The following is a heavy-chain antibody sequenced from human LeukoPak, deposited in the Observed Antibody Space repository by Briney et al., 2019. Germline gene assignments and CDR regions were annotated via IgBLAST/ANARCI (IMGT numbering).Heavy chain of an antibody. CDR1: GYTFTGYY. CDR2: INPNSGGT. CDR3: ARVWYYYGSGSPVFAFDI. Sequence: ASVKVSCKASGYTFTGYYMHWGRQAPGQGLEWMGRINPNSGGTNYAQKFQGRVTMTRDTSISTAYMELSRLRSDDTAVYYCARVWYYYGSGSPVFAFDIWGQGTMVTVSS. J-gene: IGHJ3*02. D-gene: IGHD3-10*01. V-gene: IGHV1-2*06.